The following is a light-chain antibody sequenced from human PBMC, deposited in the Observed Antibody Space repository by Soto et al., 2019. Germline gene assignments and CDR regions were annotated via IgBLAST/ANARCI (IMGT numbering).Light chain of an antibody. J-gene: IGKJ5*01. CDR1: QGISSY. CDR3: QQYYSYLIT. CDR2: AAS. Sequence: AIRMTQSPSTFSASTGDRVTITCRASQGISSYLAWYQQKPGKAPKLLIYAASTLQSGVPSRFSGSGSGTDFTLTISCLQSEDFATYYCQQYYSYLITFGHGTRLEIK. V-gene: IGKV1-8*01.